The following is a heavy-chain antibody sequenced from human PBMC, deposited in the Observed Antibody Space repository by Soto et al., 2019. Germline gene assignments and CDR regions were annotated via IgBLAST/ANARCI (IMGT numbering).Heavy chain of an antibody. Sequence: VQLLESGGGLVQPGGSLRLSCAASGVTFSTSPMSWVRQAPGKGLEGVSSISASGGTTLSADSVKGRFAISRDNSKNTLYLQMSSLRAEDTAVYYCAKGVTNHDDRSGRPYFFDSWGQGTLVTVSS. J-gene: IGHJ4*02. CDR3: AKGVTNHDDRSGRPYFFDS. V-gene: IGHV3-23*01. CDR2: ISASGGTT. D-gene: IGHD3-22*01. CDR1: GVTFSTSP.